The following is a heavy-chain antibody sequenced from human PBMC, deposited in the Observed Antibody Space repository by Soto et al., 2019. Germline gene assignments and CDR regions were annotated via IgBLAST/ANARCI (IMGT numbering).Heavy chain of an antibody. Sequence: EVQLVESGGGLVKPGGSLRLSCAASGFTFSSYSMNWVRQAPGKGLEWVSSISSSSSYIYYADSVKGRFTISRDNAKNSLYLQMNSLRAEDTAVYYWARDTPYVDPGGMDVWGQGTTVTVSS. CDR1: GFTFSSYS. J-gene: IGHJ6*02. CDR2: ISSSSSYI. V-gene: IGHV3-21*01. D-gene: IGHD3-16*01. CDR3: ARDTPYVDPGGMDV.